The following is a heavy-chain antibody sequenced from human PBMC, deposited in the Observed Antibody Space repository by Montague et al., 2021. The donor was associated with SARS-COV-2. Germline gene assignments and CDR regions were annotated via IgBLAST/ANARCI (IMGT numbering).Heavy chain of an antibody. CDR2: ISSSNSYI. CDR3: ASYQNYYYYYGMDV. V-gene: IGHV3-21*01. CDR1: GFIFSSYS. Sequence: SLRLSCAASGFIFSSYSMNWVRQAPGKGLEWVSSISSSNSYIYYADSVKGRFTISRDNAKNSLYLQMNSLRAEDTAVYYCASYQNYYYYYGMDVWGQGTTVTVSS. J-gene: IGHJ6*02. D-gene: IGHD2-2*01.